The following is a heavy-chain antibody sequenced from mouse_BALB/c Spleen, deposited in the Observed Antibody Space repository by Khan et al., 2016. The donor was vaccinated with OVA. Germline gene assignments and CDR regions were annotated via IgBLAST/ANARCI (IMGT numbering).Heavy chain of an antibody. V-gene: IGHV3-2*02. CDR2: IRYSGST. Sequence: VQLKQSGPGLVKPSQSLSLTCTVTGYSITSDYAWNWIRQLPGNQLEWMAYIRYSGSTSYHPSLKSRVSITRDTSKNQFFLQLNSVTTEDTATAYCARRYDYGHWYVDDWGAGTTVTVSS. CDR3: ARRYDYGHWYVDD. D-gene: IGHD1-1*01. J-gene: IGHJ1*01. CDR1: GYSITSDYA.